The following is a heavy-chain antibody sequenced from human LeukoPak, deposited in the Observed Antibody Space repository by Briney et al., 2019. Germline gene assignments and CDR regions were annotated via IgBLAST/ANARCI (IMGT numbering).Heavy chain of an antibody. CDR3: ARGVVLGQDDAFDI. CDR2: IFYRGSI. CDR1: GGSISNFY. J-gene: IGHJ3*02. Sequence: SETLSLTCTVSGGSISNFYWSWIRQPPGKGLEWIGYIFYRGSIDYSPSLQSRVTISVDTSKNHLSLRLTSVTAADTAVYFCARGVVLGQDDAFDIWGRGTMVTVSS. V-gene: IGHV4-59*12. D-gene: IGHD3/OR15-3a*01.